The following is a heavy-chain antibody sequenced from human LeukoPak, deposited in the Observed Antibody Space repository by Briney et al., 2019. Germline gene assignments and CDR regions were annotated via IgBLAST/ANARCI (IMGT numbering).Heavy chain of an antibody. D-gene: IGHD2-15*01. CDR1: GGSISSGGYS. Sequence: SETLSLTCAVSGGSISSGGYSWSWIRQPPGKGLEWIGYIYHSGSTNYNPSLKSRVIISVDTSKNQFSLKLSSVTAADTAVYYCARGDCSGGSCYRTTFPDYWGQGTLVTVSS. CDR2: IYHSGST. V-gene: IGHV4-30-2*01. J-gene: IGHJ4*02. CDR3: ARGDCSGGSCYRTTFPDY.